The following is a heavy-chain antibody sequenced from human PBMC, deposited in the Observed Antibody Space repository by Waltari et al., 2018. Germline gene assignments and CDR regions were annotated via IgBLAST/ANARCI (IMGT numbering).Heavy chain of an antibody. V-gene: IGHV1-2*02. CDR3: ASRAVTQEDAFDI. Sequence: QVQLVQSGAEVKKPGASVKVSCKAAGYTFTGYYMHGGGQAPGQGVEWMGWINPNSGGTNYAQKFQGRVTMTKDTSISTAYMELSRLRSDDTAVYYCASRAVTQEDAFDIWGQGTMVTVSS. J-gene: IGHJ3*02. D-gene: IGHD4-17*01. CDR1: GYTFTGYY. CDR2: INPNSGGT.